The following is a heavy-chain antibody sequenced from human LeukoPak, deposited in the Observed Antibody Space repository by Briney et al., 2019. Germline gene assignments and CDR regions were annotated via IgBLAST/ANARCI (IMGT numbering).Heavy chain of an antibody. J-gene: IGHJ4*02. CDR3: ARVEQWLARNLGAPPSYFDY. V-gene: IGHV1-69*01. Sequence: SVKVSCKASGGTFSSYAISWVRQAPGQGLEWMGGIIPIFGTANYAQKFQGRVTITADESTSTAYMELSSLRSEDTAVYYCARVEQWLARNLGAPPSYFDYWGQGTLVTVSS. CDR2: IIPIFGTA. D-gene: IGHD6-19*01. CDR1: GGTFSSYA.